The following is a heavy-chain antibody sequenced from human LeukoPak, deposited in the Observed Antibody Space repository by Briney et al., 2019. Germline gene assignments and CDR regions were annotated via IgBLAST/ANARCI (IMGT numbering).Heavy chain of an antibody. J-gene: IGHJ4*02. CDR3: VKGLLYYYDSSGYYDY. D-gene: IGHD3-22*01. Sequence: GGSLRLSCSASGFTFSSYAMHWVRQAPGKGLEYVTAISSNGGSTYYADFVKGRFTISRDNSKNTLYLQMSSLRAEDTAVYYCVKGLLYYYDSSGYYDYWGQGTLVTVSS. V-gene: IGHV3-64D*06. CDR2: ISSNGGST. CDR1: GFTFSSYA.